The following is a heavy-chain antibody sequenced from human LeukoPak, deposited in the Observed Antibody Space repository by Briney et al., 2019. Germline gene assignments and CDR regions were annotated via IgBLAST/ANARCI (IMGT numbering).Heavy chain of an antibody. CDR2: ISAYNGNT. CDR1: GYTFTSYG. V-gene: IGHV1-18*01. CDR3: ARDLHGSSSGWSRGDAFDI. Sequence: ASVTVSCKASGYTFTSYGISWVRQAPGQGLEWMGWISAYNGNTNYAQKLQGRVTMTTDTSTSTAYMELGSLRSDDTAVYYCARDLHGSSSGWSRGDAFDIWGQGTMVTVSS. J-gene: IGHJ3*02. D-gene: IGHD6-19*01.